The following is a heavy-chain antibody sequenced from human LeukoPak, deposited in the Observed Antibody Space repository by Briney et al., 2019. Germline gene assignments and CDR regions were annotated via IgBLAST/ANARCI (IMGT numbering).Heavy chain of an antibody. D-gene: IGHD3-3*01. CDR1: GYTFTSYG. CDR3: ARWGDFWSLKKYYFDY. Sequence: GASVKVSCKASGYTFTSYGISWVRRAPGQGLEWMGWISAYNGNTNYAQKLQGRVTMTTDTSTSTAYMELRSLRSDDTAVYYCARWGDFWSLKKYYFDYWGQGTLVTVSS. V-gene: IGHV1-18*01. CDR2: ISAYNGNT. J-gene: IGHJ4*02.